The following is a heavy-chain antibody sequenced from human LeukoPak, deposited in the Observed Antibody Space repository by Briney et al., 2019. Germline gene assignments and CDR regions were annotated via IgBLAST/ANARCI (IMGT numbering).Heavy chain of an antibody. V-gene: IGHV1-2*06. CDR3: ATGSVRGRY. J-gene: IGHJ4*02. Sequence: ALVKVPFKASGYPFTGYYMHWVRQAPGQGLGGMGRINPNSGGTNYPQKFQGRVTITRDTSISTAYMELSRLRSDDTAVYYCATGSVRGRYWGQGTLVTVSS. D-gene: IGHD3-10*01. CDR2: INPNSGGT. CDR1: GYPFTGYY.